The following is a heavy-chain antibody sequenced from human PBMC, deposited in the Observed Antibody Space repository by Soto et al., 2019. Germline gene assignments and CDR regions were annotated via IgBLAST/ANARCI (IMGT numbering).Heavy chain of an antibody. V-gene: IGHV3-23*01. CDR3: AKALPHKTEDIVVVPAEWGIVATTPYYGMDV. CDR1: GFTFSSYA. Sequence: PGGSLRLSCAASGFTFSSYAMSWVRQAPGKGLEWVSAISGSGGSTYYADSVKGRFTISRDNSKNTLYLQMNSLRAEDTAVYYCAKALPHKTEDIVVVPAEWGIVATTPYYGMDVWGQGTTVTVSS. J-gene: IGHJ6*02. D-gene: IGHD2-2*01. CDR2: ISGSGGST.